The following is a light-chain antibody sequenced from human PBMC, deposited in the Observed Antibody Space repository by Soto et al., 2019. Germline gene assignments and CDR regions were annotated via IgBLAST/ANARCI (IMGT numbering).Light chain of an antibody. CDR3: SSYRSSTTFV. V-gene: IGLV2-14*01. CDR1: SSDVGAYNY. CDR2: EVR. Sequence: QSALTQPASVSGSPGQSITISCNGSSSDVGAYNYVSWYQQYPGTAPKVIIFEVRKRPSGVSNRFSGSKSGDTASLTISGLKADDEADYYCSSYRSSTTFVFGTGTKVTVL. J-gene: IGLJ1*01.